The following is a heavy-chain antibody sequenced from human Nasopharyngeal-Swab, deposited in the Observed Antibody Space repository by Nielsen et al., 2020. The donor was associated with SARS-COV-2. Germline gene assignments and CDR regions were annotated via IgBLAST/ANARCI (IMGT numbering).Heavy chain of an antibody. CDR3: AGGGGRGCSGGSCYYYYYGMDV. CDR2: IYTSGST. V-gene: IGHV4-61*02. Sequence: SETLSLTCTVSGGSISSGSYYWSWIRQPAGKGLEWIGRIYTSGSTNYNPSLKSRVTISVDTSKNQFSLKLSSVTAADTAVYYCAGGGGRGCSGGSCYYYYYGMDVWGQGTTVTVSS. J-gene: IGHJ6*02. CDR1: GGSISSGSYY. D-gene: IGHD2-15*01.